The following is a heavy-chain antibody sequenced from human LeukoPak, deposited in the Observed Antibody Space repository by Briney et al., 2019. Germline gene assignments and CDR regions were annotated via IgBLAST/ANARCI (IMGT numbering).Heavy chain of an antibody. CDR3: ASPTVYYGDYVASFDY. D-gene: IGHD4-17*01. CDR2: INPSGGST. J-gene: IGHJ4*02. V-gene: IGHV1-46*01. CDR1: GYTFTNYY. Sequence: ASVKVSCEASGYTFTNYYMHWVRQAPGQGLEWMGIINPSGGSTSYAQKFQGRVTMTRDTSTSTVYMELSSLRSEDTAVYYCASPTVYYGDYVASFDYWGQGTLVTVSS.